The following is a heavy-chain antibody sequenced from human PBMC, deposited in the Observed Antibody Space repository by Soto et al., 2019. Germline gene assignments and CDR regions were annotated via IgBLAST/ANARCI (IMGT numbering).Heavy chain of an antibody. D-gene: IGHD3-22*01. CDR3: ARSNSGYYEWFDP. Sequence: PSETLSLTCTVSGDSISSSNYYRGWIRQTPGKGLEWIANIYYSGTTYCNPSLKSRVAISVDTSKNHFSLKLSSVTAADTAIYYCARSNSGYYEWFDPWGQGTLVTVSS. CDR2: IYYSGTT. CDR1: GDSISSSNYY. J-gene: IGHJ5*02. V-gene: IGHV4-39*02.